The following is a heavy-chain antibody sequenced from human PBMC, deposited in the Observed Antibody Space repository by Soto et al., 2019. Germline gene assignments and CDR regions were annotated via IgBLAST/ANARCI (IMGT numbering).Heavy chain of an antibody. CDR1: GYTFTSYD. D-gene: IGHD6-19*01. J-gene: IGHJ3*02. Sequence: QVQLVQSGAEVKKPGASVKVSCKASGYTFTSYDINGVRQATGQGLEWMGWMNPNSGNTGYAQKFQGRVTMTRNTSISTAYMELSSLRSEDTAVYYCARGERAAVTDAFDIWGQGTMVTVSS. V-gene: IGHV1-8*01. CDR2: MNPNSGNT. CDR3: ARGERAAVTDAFDI.